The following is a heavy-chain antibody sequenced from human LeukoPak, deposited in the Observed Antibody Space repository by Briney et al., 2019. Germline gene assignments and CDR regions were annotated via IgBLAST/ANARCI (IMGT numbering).Heavy chain of an antibody. CDR1: VYTLTGYY. Sequence: ASVKVSCKASVYTLTGYYMHWVRQAPGQGLEWMGWINPNSGCTNYAQKFQGRVTMTRDTSISTAYMELSRLRSDDTAVSYCARDREYCSSTSCYPSGFDYWGQGTLVTVSS. J-gene: IGHJ4*02. V-gene: IGHV1-2*02. D-gene: IGHD2-2*01. CDR3: ARDREYCSSTSCYPSGFDY. CDR2: INPNSGCT.